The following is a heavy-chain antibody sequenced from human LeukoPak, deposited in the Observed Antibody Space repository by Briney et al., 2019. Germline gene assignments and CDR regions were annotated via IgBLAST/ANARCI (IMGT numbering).Heavy chain of an antibody. J-gene: IGHJ4*02. V-gene: IGHV1-46*01. CDR1: GYTFTSYY. D-gene: IGHD1-1*01. Sequence: ASVKVSCKASGYTFTSYYIHWVRQAPGQGLEWMGIINPSGGSTNYAQKFQGRVTMTRDTSTSTVYMELSSLRSEDTAMYYCAKWTTTYLDYWGQGTLVAVSS. CDR2: INPSGGST. CDR3: AKWTTTYLDY.